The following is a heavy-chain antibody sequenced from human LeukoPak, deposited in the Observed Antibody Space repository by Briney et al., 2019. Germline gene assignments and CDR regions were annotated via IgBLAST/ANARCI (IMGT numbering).Heavy chain of an antibody. CDR3: ARQLAWELPYFDY. CDR2: IYPGDSDT. Sequence: MRGESLKISCKGSGYSFTSYWIGWVRQMSGKGLEWMGIIYPGDSDTRYSPSFQGQVTISADKSISTAYLQWSSLKASDTAMYYCARQLAWELPYFDYWGQGTLVTVSS. CDR1: GYSFTSYW. J-gene: IGHJ4*02. V-gene: IGHV5-51*01. D-gene: IGHD1-26*01.